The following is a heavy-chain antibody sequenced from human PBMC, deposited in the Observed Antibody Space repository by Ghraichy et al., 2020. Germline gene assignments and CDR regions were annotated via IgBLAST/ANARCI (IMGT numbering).Heavy chain of an antibody. D-gene: IGHD3-16*01. J-gene: IGHJ2*01. V-gene: IGHV4-59*08. CDR2: IYYSGST. Sequence: SETLSLTCTVSGGSISSYYWSWIRQPPGKGLEWIGYIYYSGSTDYNPSLKSRVTMSVDTSKKQFSLKLNSVTAADTAVYYCVRGGWSIDLWGRGTLVTVSS. CDR3: VRGGWSIDL. CDR1: GGSISSYY.